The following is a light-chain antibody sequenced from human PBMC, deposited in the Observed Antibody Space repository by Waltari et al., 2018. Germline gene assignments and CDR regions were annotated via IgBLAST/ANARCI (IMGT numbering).Light chain of an antibody. V-gene: IGLV2-14*03. CDR1: SSDVGNYNS. J-gene: IGLJ3*02. CDR3: SSQSSDNIVL. CDR2: DVS. Sequence: QSALTQPASVSGSPGQSITISCTGTSSDVGNYNSVSWYQDHPGQGPKVIIYDVSDRPSGVSARFSGSKSGHTASLTISGLQAEDEADYYCSSQSSDNIVLFGGGTKVTVL.